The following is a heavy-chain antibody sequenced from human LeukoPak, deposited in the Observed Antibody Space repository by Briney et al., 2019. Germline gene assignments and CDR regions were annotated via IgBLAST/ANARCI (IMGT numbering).Heavy chain of an antibody. V-gene: IGHV1-69*01. D-gene: IGHD2-2*01. Sequence: ASVKVSCKASGGTFSSYAISWVRQAPGQGLEWMGGIIPIFGTANYAQKFQGRVTITADESTSTAYMELSSLRSEDTAVYYCARVGEDIVVVPAALGNWFDPWGQGTPVTVSS. CDR1: GGTFSSYA. CDR3: ARVGEDIVVVPAALGNWFDP. J-gene: IGHJ5*02. CDR2: IIPIFGTA.